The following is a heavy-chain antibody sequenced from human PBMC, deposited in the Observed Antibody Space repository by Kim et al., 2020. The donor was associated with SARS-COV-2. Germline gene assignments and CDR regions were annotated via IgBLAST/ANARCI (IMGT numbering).Heavy chain of an antibody. J-gene: IGHJ6*02. Sequence: GESLKISCKGSGYRFTSYWINWVRQIPGKGLEWMGRIDPTDSYTKYSPSFQGHVTISADKSLSTAYLQWSSLKASDTAIYYCARRGAVTEDQTYGMDVWGQGTTVTVSS. CDR2: IDPTDSYT. V-gene: IGHV5-10-1*01. D-gene: IGHD6-19*01. CDR1: GYRFTSYW. CDR3: ARRGAVTEDQTYGMDV.